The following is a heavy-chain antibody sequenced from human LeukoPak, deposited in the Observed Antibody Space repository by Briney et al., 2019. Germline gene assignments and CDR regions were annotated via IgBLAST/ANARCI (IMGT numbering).Heavy chain of an antibody. CDR1: GGSISSYY. J-gene: IGHJ6*02. CDR3: ARDKEMVGATQYYYYGMDV. Sequence: SETLSLTCTVSGGSISSYYWSWIRQPPGKGLEWIGYIYYSGSTNYNPSLKSRVTISVDTSKNQFSLKLSSVTAADTAVYYCARDKEMVGATQYYYYGMDVWGQGTTVTVSS. D-gene: IGHD1-26*01. CDR2: IYYSGST. V-gene: IGHV4-59*12.